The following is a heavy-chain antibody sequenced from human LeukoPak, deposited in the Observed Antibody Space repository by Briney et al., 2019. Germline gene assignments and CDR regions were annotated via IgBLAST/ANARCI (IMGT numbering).Heavy chain of an antibody. D-gene: IGHD2-21*01. CDR1: GFTFSSYA. Sequence: GSLRLSCAASGFTFSSYAMSWVRQAPGKGLEWVSAISGSGGSTYYADSVKGRFTISRDNSKNTLYLQMNSLRAEDTAVYYCAKDRKLYCGGDCYSFDYWGQGTLVTVSS. J-gene: IGHJ4*02. CDR3: AKDRKLYCGGDCYSFDY. V-gene: IGHV3-23*01. CDR2: ISGSGGST.